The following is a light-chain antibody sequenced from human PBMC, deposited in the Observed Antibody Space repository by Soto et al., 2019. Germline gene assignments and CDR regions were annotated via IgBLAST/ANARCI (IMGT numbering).Light chain of an antibody. CDR1: SGDVGAYNF. V-gene: IGLV2-14*03. CDR3: SSFTTTDILV. CDR2: DVI. J-gene: IGLJ3*02. Sequence: QAVVTQPASVSGSLGQSITISCTGTSGDVGAYNFVSWFQHYPGKAPKIILYDVISRPSGVSNRFSGSKSGNTATLTISGLQAEDEANYYCSSFTTTDILVLGGGTKLTVL.